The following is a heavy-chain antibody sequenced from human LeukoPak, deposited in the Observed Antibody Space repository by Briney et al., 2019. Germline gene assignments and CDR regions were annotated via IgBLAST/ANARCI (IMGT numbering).Heavy chain of an antibody. CDR2: MNPNSGNT. CDR1: GYTFTSYD. CDR3: ARNFAAAPHYYYYYMDV. Sequence: ASVKVSCKASGYTFTSYDINWVRQATGQGLEWMGWMNPNSGNTGYAQKFQGRVTMTRNTSISTAYMELSSLRSEDTAVYYCARNFAAAPHYYYYYMDVWGKGTTVTVSS. J-gene: IGHJ6*03. V-gene: IGHV1-8*01. D-gene: IGHD6-13*01.